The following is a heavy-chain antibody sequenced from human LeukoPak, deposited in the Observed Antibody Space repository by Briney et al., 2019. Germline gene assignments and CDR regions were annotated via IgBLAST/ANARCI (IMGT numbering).Heavy chain of an antibody. Sequence: GGSLRLSCAASGFTFSSYWMNWVRQAPGKGLEWVANIKQDGSEKYYVDSVKGRFTISRDNAKNSLYLQMNSLRAEDTAVYYCARDLRGYSGYEPFDYWGQGTLVTVSS. CDR1: GFTFSSYW. D-gene: IGHD5-12*01. CDR3: ARDLRGYSGYEPFDY. CDR2: IKQDGSEK. J-gene: IGHJ4*02. V-gene: IGHV3-7*01.